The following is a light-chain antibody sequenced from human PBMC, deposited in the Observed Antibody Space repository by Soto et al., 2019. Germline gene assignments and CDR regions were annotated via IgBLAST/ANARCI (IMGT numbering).Light chain of an antibody. Sequence: QSALTQPASVSGSPGQSITISCTGTSSDVGTSSLVSWYQQHPGKAPKLMIYEVTKRPSGASDRFSGSKSGYTASLTISGLQAEDDGDYYCCSYVRGGNYVFGTGTKVTVL. CDR2: EVT. J-gene: IGLJ1*01. CDR1: SSDVGTSSL. V-gene: IGLV2-23*02. CDR3: CSYVRGGNYV.